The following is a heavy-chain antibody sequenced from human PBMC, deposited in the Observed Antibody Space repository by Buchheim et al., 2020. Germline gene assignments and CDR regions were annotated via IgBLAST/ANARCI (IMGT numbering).Heavy chain of an antibody. Sequence: EVQLVESGGGLVKPGGSLRLSCAASGFTFSSYSMNWVRQAPGKGLEWVSSISSSSSYIYYADSVKGRFTISRDNATNTLYLQMNSLRAEDTAVYYCAKEDSGSYYNVYYCYGMDVWGQGTT. D-gene: IGHD3-10*01. CDR2: ISSSSSYI. J-gene: IGHJ6*02. CDR3: AKEDSGSYYNVYYCYGMDV. V-gene: IGHV3-21*01. CDR1: GFTFSSYS.